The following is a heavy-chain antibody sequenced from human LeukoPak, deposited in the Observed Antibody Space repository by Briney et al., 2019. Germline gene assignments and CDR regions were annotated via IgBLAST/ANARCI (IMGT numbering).Heavy chain of an antibody. CDR1: GYTFTSYD. Sequence: ASVKVSCKASGYTFTSYDINRVRQATGQGLEWMGWMNPNSGNTGYAQKFQGRVTMTRNTSISTAYMELSSLRSEDTAVYYCARGPYCSSTSCYAHDAFDIWGQGTMVTVSS. D-gene: IGHD2-2*01. CDR3: ARGPYCSSTSCYAHDAFDI. CDR2: MNPNSGNT. J-gene: IGHJ3*02. V-gene: IGHV1-8*01.